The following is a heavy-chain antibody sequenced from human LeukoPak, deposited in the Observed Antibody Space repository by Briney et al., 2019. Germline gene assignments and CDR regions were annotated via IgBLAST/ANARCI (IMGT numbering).Heavy chain of an antibody. Sequence: GASVKVSCKASGYTFTSYYMHWVRQAPGQGLEWMGIINPSGGSTSYAQKFQGRVTMTRDTSTSTVYMELSSLRSEDTAVYYCARAWGRGPNRSGFFSTFDYWGQGTLVTVSS. V-gene: IGHV1-46*01. CDR1: GYTFTSYY. J-gene: IGHJ4*02. CDR3: ARAWGRGPNRSGFFSTFDY. D-gene: IGHD6-19*01. CDR2: INPSGGST.